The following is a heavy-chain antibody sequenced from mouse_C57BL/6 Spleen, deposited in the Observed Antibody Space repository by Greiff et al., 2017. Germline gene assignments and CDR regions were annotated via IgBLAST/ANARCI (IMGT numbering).Heavy chain of an antibody. J-gene: IGHJ2*01. CDR1: GYSITSGYY. CDR3: ARERILRYYFDY. D-gene: IGHD1-1*01. V-gene: IGHV3-6*01. Sequence: EVQLQESGPGLVKPSQSLSLTCSVTGYSITSGYYWNWIRQFPGNKLEWMGYISYDGSNNYNPSLKNRISNTRDTCKNQFFLKLNSVTTEDTATYYCARERILRYYFDYWGQGTTLTVSS. CDR2: ISYDGSN.